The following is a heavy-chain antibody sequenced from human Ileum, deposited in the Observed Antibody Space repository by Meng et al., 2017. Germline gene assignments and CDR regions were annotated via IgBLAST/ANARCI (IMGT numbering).Heavy chain of an antibody. CDR3: ARERQTSGEDY. CDR2: INTDNGET. J-gene: IGHJ4*02. Sequence: LVWSWAVVKKPGASMKVSCKSSGYTFTNYAMKWVRQAPGQRLEWVGWINTDNGETTYSQNFQDRVTLNRDTSAGTVYMYLNSLISEDTAIYYCARERQTSGEDYWGQGTLVTVSS. CDR1: GYTFTNYA. V-gene: IGHV1-3*04. D-gene: IGHD2-15*01.